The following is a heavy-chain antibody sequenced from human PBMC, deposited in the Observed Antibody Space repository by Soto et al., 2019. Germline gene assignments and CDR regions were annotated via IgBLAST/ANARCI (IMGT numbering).Heavy chain of an antibody. V-gene: IGHV4-39*01. D-gene: IGHD4-17*01. Sequence: QLQLQESGPGLVKPSETLSLTCTVSGGSISSSSYYWGWIRQPPGKGLEWIGSIYYSGSTYYNPSLRSRVTMSVDTSKNQFSLKLGSVTAADTAVYYCARLYGDYVQAFDIWGKGTMVTVSS. CDR3: ARLYGDYVQAFDI. J-gene: IGHJ3*02. CDR1: GGSISSSSYY. CDR2: IYYSGST.